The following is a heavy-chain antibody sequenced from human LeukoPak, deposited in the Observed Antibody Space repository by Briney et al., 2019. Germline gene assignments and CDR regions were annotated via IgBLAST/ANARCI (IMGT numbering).Heavy chain of an antibody. Sequence: PSETLSLTCTVSGGSISTYYWSWIRQPPGKGLEWIGEINHSGSTNYNPSLKSRVTISVDTSKNQFSLKLSSVTAADTAVYYCARGSRIQLWLLPRYYFDYWGQGTLVTVSS. CDR1: GGSISTYY. CDR3: ARGSRIQLWLLPRYYFDY. D-gene: IGHD5-18*01. V-gene: IGHV4-34*01. CDR2: INHSGST. J-gene: IGHJ4*02.